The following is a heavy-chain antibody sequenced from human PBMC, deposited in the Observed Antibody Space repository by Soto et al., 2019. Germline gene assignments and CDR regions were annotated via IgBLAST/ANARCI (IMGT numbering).Heavy chain of an antibody. D-gene: IGHD1-26*01. CDR1: GYTFTGYY. CDR2: INPNSGGT. Sequence: ASVKVSCKASGYTFTGYYMHWVRQAPGQGLEWMGWINPNSGGTNYAQKFQGRVTMTRDTSISTAYMELSRLRSDDTAVYYCARGWPSGTGWFDPWGQGTLVTVSS. CDR3: ARGWPSGTGWFDP. J-gene: IGHJ5*02. V-gene: IGHV1-2*02.